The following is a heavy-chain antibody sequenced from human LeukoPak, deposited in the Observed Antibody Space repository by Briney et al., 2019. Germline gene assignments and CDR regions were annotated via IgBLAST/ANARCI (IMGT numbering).Heavy chain of an antibody. V-gene: IGHV4-59*12. D-gene: IGHD5-18*01. Sequence: SETLSLTCTVSGGSISSYYWSWIRQPPGKGLEWIGYIYYSGSTYYNPSLKSRVTISVDTSKNQFSLKLSSVTAADTAVYYCAREDPAMAGFDYWGQGTLVTVSS. CDR2: IYYSGST. J-gene: IGHJ4*02. CDR1: GGSISSYY. CDR3: AREDPAMAGFDY.